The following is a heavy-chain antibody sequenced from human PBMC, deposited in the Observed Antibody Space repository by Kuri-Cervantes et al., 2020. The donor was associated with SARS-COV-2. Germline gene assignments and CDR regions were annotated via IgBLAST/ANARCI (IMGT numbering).Heavy chain of an antibody. J-gene: IGHJ4*02. Sequence: SVKVSYKASGGTFSRYAISWVRQAPGQGLEWMGGIIPIFGTANYAQKFQGRVTITTDESTSTAYMELSSLRSEDTAVYYCARGRASGWAGDFDYWGQGTLVTVSS. CDR1: GGTFSRYA. CDR2: IIPIFGTA. D-gene: IGHD1-26*01. CDR3: ARGRASGWAGDFDY. V-gene: IGHV1-69*05.